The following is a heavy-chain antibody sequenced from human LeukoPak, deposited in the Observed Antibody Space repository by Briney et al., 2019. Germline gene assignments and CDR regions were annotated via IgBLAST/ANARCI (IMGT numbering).Heavy chain of an antibody. Sequence: SETLSLTCTVYGGSFSDYYWSWIRQPPGKGLEWIGEINDSGSTNYNPSLKSRVTISIDTSKSHFSLRLSSVTAADTAVYYCARGRRGATIFKGGRGTLFTVSS. CDR1: GGSFSDYY. CDR2: INDSGST. V-gene: IGHV4-34*01. CDR3: ARGRRGATIFK. D-gene: IGHD5-24*01. J-gene: IGHJ4*02.